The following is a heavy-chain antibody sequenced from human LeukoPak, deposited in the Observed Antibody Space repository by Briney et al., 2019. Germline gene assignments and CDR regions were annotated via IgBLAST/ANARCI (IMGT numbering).Heavy chain of an antibody. CDR2: ISSSSSYI. CDR1: GFTFSGYR. D-gene: IGHD1-26*01. Sequence: GGSLRLSCAASGFTFSGYRMNWVRQAPGKGLEWVSYISSSSSYIYYADSVKGRFTISRDNAKNSLYLQMNSLRAEDTAVYYCASGEVGGTDAFDIWGQGTMVTVSS. CDR3: ASGEVGGTDAFDI. V-gene: IGHV3-21*05. J-gene: IGHJ3*02.